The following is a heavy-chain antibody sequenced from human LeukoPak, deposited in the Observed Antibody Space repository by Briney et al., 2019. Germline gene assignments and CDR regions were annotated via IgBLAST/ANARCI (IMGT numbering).Heavy chain of an antibody. CDR1: GGSFSGYY. CDR3: ARAYFSSWYMNWFDP. CDR2: INHSGST. D-gene: IGHD6-13*01. J-gene: IGHJ5*02. V-gene: IGHV4-34*01. Sequence: TPSETLSLTCAVYGGSFSGYYWSWIRQPPGKGLEWIGEINHSGSTNYNPSLKSRVTISLDTSKNQFSLKLSSVTAADTAVYYCARAYFSSWYMNWFDPWGQGTLVTVSS.